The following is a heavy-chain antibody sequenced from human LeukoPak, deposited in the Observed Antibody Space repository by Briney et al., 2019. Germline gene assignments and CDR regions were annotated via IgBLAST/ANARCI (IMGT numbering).Heavy chain of an antibody. D-gene: IGHD6-6*01. CDR3: ARERYSSSSVGTDI. Sequence: ASVKVSCKASGYTFTSYEVNWVRQATGQGLEWMGWMNPNSGNTGYGQNFQGRITMTRDTSTSTAYMELSSLRSEDTAVYYCARERYSSSSVGTDIWGQGTMVTVSS. J-gene: IGHJ3*02. CDR2: MNPNSGNT. CDR1: GYTFTSYE. V-gene: IGHV1-8*01.